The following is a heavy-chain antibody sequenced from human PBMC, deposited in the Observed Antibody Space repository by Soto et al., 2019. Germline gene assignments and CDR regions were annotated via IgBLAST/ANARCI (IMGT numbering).Heavy chain of an antibody. CDR1: GGTFSSYT. J-gene: IGHJ4*02. CDR2: IIPILGIA. Sequence: QVQLVQSGAEVKKPGSSVKVSCKASGGTFSSYTISWVRQAPGQGLEWMGRIIPILGIANYAQKFQGRVTSTADKTPSTAYMELSSLRSEDTAVYYCARACYYGSGSFGFDYWGQGTLVTVSS. D-gene: IGHD3-10*01. CDR3: ARACYYGSGSFGFDY. V-gene: IGHV1-69*02.